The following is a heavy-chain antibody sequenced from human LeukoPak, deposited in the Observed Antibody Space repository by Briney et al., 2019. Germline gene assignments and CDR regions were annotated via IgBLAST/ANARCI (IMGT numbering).Heavy chain of an antibody. CDR2: IYTSGST. D-gene: IGHD3-9*01. CDR3: ARVDYDILPGYYHFDY. J-gene: IGHJ4*02. Sequence: SETLSLTCTVSGGSISSGSYYWSWIRQPAGKGLEWIGRIYTSGSTNYNPSLKSRVTISVDTSKNQFSLKLSSVTAADTAVYYCARVDYDILPGYYHFDYWGQGTLVTVSS. CDR1: GGSISSGSYY. V-gene: IGHV4-61*02.